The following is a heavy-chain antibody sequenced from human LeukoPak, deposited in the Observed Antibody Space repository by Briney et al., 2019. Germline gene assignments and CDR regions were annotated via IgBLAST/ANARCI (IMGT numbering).Heavy chain of an antibody. Sequence: GASVKVSCKASGYTFTGYYMHWVRQAPGQGLEWMGWINPNSGGTNYAQKFQGRVTITTDESTSTAYMELSSLRSEDTAVYYCARGGIVGARSLGDYWGQGTLVTVSS. CDR1: GYTFTGYY. V-gene: IGHV1-2*02. J-gene: IGHJ4*02. CDR2: INPNSGGT. D-gene: IGHD1-26*01. CDR3: ARGGIVGARSLGDY.